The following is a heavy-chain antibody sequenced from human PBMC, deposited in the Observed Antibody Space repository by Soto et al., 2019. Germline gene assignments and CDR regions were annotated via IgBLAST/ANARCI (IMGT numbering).Heavy chain of an antibody. CDR3: ARVAAAGIDYYGMDV. CDR1: GYTFTGYY. J-gene: IGHJ6*02. Sequence: ASVKVSCKASGYTFTGYYMHWVRQAPGQGLEWMGWINPNSGGTNYAQKFQGRVTMTRDTSISTAYMELSRLRSDDTAVYYCARVAAAGIDYYGMDVWGQGTTVTVSS. V-gene: IGHV1-2*02. CDR2: INPNSGGT. D-gene: IGHD6-13*01.